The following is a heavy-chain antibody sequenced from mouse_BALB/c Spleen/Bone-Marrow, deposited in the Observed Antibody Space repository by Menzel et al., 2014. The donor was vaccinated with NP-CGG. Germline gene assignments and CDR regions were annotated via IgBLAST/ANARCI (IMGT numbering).Heavy chain of an antibody. CDR3: SRGRRDALDY. V-gene: IGHV1S81*02. CDR1: GYIFTSYY. CDR2: INPSNGGT. Sequence: QVQLKQSGAELVKPGASVKLSCKASGYIFTSYYMYWVKQSPGQGLEWFGEINPSNGGTNFNEKFKNKATLTVDKSSSTAYMQLSSLTSEDSAVYYCSRGRRDALDYWGQGTSVTVSS. J-gene: IGHJ4*01.